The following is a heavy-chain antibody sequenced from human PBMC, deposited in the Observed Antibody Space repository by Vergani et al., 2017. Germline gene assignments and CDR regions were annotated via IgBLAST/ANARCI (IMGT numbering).Heavy chain of an antibody. D-gene: IGHD3-3*01. CDR2: ISGRSSYV. J-gene: IGHJ4*02. V-gene: IGHV3-21*02. CDR1: GFIFSDYN. Sequence: EVQVVQSGGGLVKPGGSLRLSCETSGFIFSDYNLNLVRQAPGSGLEWVASISGRSSYVNYAVSVKGRFTISRDNAKNSLFLQMNSLRAEDTAVYYCVREETFYDSVSDYLAGYFDHWGQGALVTVSS. CDR3: VREETFYDSVSDYLAGYFDH.